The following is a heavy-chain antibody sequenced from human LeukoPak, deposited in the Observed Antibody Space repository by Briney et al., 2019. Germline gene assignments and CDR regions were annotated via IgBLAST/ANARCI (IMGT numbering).Heavy chain of an antibody. CDR3: VTGYYEPFDN. CDR1: GASLSSYY. CDR2: ISDTGKT. D-gene: IGHD3-3*01. V-gene: IGHV4-59*01. J-gene: IGHJ4*02. Sequence: PETLSLTCNVSGASLSSYYWGWIRQSPGKGLEWLGYISDTGKTDYNPSLKSRGTLSLDMSKNQFSLRLTSVTAADTAVYYCVTGYYEPFDNWGQGTLVFVSS.